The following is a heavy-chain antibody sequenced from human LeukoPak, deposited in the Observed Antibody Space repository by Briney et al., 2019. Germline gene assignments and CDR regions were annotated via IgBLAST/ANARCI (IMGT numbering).Heavy chain of an antibody. V-gene: IGHV3-30*04. CDR2: ISYDGSNK. J-gene: IGHJ4*02. CDR1: GFTFSSYA. Sequence: GGSLRLSCAASGFTFSSYAMHWVRQAPGKGLEWVAVISYDGSNKYYADSVKGRFTISRDNSKNTLYLQMNSLRAEDTAVYYCARASGYYYDRALDYWGQGTLVTVSS. CDR3: ARASGYYYDRALDY. D-gene: IGHD3-22*01.